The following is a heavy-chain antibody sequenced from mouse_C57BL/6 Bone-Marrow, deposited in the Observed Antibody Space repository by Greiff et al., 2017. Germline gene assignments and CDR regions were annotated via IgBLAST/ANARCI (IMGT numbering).Heavy chain of an antibody. D-gene: IGHD1-1*01. J-gene: IGHJ3*01. CDR1: GFHIKNTY. Sequence: EVQLQQSVAELVRPGASVKLSCTASGFHIKNTYMHWVKQRPEQGLEWIGRIDPANGHTKYAPKFQGKATITADTSSNTAYLQLSSLTSEDTAIYDCARSRDYGGGFAYRGEGTLVTVSA. CDR3: ARSRDYGGGFAY. CDR2: IDPANGHT. V-gene: IGHV14-3*01.